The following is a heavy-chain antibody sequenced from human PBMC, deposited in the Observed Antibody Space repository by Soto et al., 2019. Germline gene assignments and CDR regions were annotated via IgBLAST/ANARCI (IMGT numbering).Heavy chain of an antibody. Sequence: QVQLVQSGAEVKKPGASVKVSCKASGYTFTSYAMHWVRQAPGQRLEWMGWINAGNGNTKYSQKFQARVTITRDTSASTAYMELSSRRSEDTAVYYCARDSRLRLGELSLSNWGQGTLVTVSS. D-gene: IGHD3-16*02. CDR3: ARDSRLRLGELSLSN. V-gene: IGHV1-3*01. J-gene: IGHJ4*02. CDR2: INAGNGNT. CDR1: GYTFTSYA.